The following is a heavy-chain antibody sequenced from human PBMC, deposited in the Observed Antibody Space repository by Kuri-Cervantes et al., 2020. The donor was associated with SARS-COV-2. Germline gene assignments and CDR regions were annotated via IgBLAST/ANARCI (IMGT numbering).Heavy chain of an antibody. CDR3: AKDGDLVLDY. J-gene: IGHJ4*02. Sequence: GESLKISCAASGFTFDDYAMHWVRQAPGKGLEWVSLISWDGGSTYYADSVKGRFTISRDNSKNSLYLQMNSLRAEDTALYYCAKDGDLVLDYWGQGTLVTVSS. CDR2: ISWDGGST. D-gene: IGHD2-8*02. V-gene: IGHV3-43D*03. CDR1: GFTFDDYA.